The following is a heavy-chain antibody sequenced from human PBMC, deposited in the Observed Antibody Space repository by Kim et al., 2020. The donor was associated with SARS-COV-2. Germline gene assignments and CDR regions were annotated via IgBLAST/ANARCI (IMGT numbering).Heavy chain of an antibody. D-gene: IGHD2-21*01. CDR3: AQADCGGNCYLVDS. CDR1: GFTFHNYD. CDR2: ISGDGSGT. Sequence: GGSLRLSCAASGFTFHNYDMHWVRRAPGKGLEWVSLISGDGSGTQYGDSVKGRFTISRDTSKNSLYLQINSLRTEDTAFYYCAQADCGGNCYLVDSWGQG. V-gene: IGHV3-43*02. J-gene: IGHJ4*02.